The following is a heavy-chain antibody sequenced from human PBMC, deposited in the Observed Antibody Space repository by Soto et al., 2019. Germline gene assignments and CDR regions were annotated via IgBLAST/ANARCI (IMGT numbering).Heavy chain of an antibody. CDR1: GYTFTSYD. J-gene: IGHJ4*02. Sequence: ASVKVSCKASGYTFTSYDINWVRQATGQGLEWMGWMNPNSGNTGYAQKFQGRVTMTRNTSISTAYMELSSLRSEDTAVYYCAREHSNSWRFDYWSQGTLVTVSS. V-gene: IGHV1-8*01. CDR2: MNPNSGNT. D-gene: IGHD6-13*01. CDR3: AREHSNSWRFDY.